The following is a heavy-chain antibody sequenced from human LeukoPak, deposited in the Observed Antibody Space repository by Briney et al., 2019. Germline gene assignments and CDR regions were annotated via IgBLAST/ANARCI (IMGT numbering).Heavy chain of an antibody. CDR2: IYSGGST. J-gene: IGHJ3*02. CDR3: ARAYYYDSSGYYNAFDI. CDR1: GFTVSSNY. Sequence: GGSLRLSCAASGFTVSSNYMSWVRQAPGKGLEWVSVIYSGGSTYYADSVKGRFTVSRDNSKNTLYLQMSSLRAEDTAVYYCARAYYYDSSGYYNAFDIWGQGTMVTVSS. V-gene: IGHV3-66*01. D-gene: IGHD3-22*01.